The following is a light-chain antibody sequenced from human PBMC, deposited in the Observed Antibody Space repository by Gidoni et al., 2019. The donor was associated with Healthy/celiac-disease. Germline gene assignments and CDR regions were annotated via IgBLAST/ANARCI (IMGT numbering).Light chain of an antibody. CDR3: NSRDSSGNHLVI. CDR1: SLRSYY. Sequence: SSELTQDPAVSVALGQTVRITCQGDSLRSYYASWDQQKPGQAPVIVIYGKNNRPSGIPDRFSGSSSGNTASLTITGAQAEDEADYYCNSRDSSGNHLVIFGGGTKLTVL. CDR2: GKN. V-gene: IGLV3-19*01. J-gene: IGLJ2*01.